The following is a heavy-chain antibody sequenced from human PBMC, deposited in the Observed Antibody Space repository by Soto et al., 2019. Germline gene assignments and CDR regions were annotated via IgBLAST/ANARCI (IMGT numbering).Heavy chain of an antibody. CDR3: ARVGQGGSGSPRRGWFDP. CDR2: IYYSGST. J-gene: IGHJ5*02. CDR1: GGSISSSSYY. D-gene: IGHD3-10*01. V-gene: IGHV4-39*01. Sequence: QLQLQESGPGLVKPSETLSLTCTVSGGSISSSSYYWGWIRQPPGKGLEWIGSIYYSGSTYYNPSLKSRVTISVDTSKNQFSLKLSSVTAADTAVYYCARVGQGGSGSPRRGWFDPWGQGTLVTVSS.